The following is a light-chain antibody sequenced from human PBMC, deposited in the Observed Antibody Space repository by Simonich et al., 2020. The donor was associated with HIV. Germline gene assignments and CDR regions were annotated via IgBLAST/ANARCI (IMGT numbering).Light chain of an antibody. J-gene: IGLJ3*02. CDR2: EVC. CDR3: CSYAGSYTWV. V-gene: IGLV2-11*01. Sequence: QSALTQPASVSGSPGQSFTISCTGTSSDVGGYNYVSWYQQHPGKAPKLMIYEVCKRPSGVPDRFSGAKSGNTASLTISGLQAEDEADYYCCSYAGSYTWVFGGGTKLTVL. CDR1: SSDVGGYNY.